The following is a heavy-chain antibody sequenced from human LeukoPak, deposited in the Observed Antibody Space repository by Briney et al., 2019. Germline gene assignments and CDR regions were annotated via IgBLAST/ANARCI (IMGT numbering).Heavy chain of an antibody. V-gene: IGHV4-39*07. J-gene: IGHJ4*02. Sequence: KSSETLSLTCTVSGGSISSSSYYWGWIRQPPGKGLEWIGSIYYSGSTNYNPSLKSRVTISVDTSKNQFSLKLSSVTAADTAVYYCARVGYCSGGSCYTGALDYWGQGTLVTVSS. CDR2: IYYSGST. D-gene: IGHD2-15*01. CDR1: GGSISSSSYY. CDR3: ARVGYCSGGSCYTGALDY.